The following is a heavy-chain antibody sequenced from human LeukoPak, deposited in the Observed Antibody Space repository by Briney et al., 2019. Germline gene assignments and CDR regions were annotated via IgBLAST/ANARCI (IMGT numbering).Heavy chain of an antibody. CDR1: GGPISGYY. CDR3: ASAGLIDPFAY. J-gene: IGHJ4*02. V-gene: IGHV4-59*08. Sequence: PSETLSLTCTVSGGPISGYYWSWIRQPPGKGLEWIGFMDYTGSSNYNPSLMSRVTISLDTSKNQFSLKLGSVTAADTAVYYCASAGLIDPFAYWGQGTLVTVSS. CDR2: MDYTGSS. D-gene: IGHD2/OR15-2a*01.